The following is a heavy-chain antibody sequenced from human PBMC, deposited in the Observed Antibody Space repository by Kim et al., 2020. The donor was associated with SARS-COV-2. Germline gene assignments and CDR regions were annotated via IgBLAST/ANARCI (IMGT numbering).Heavy chain of an antibody. Sequence: SETLSLTCAVYGGSLNGHFGTWIRQSPGKGLEWMVEIHQNGRIKYNPALPYLKSRVTISLDTSTNQFSLSLYSVTAADTAMYFCARISDANYYDGSVGDAFDIWGQGTMVTVSS. J-gene: IGHJ3*02. V-gene: IGHV4-34*01. D-gene: IGHD3-22*01. CDR2: IHQNGRI. CDR3: ARISDANYYDGSVGDAFDI. CDR1: GGSLNGHF.